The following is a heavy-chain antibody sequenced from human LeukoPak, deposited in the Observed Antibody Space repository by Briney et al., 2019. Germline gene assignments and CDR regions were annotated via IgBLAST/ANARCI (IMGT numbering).Heavy chain of an antibody. J-gene: IGHJ4*02. CDR3: ARAGWDILTGYLQATYYFDY. CDR1: GFTVSSNY. Sequence: PGGSLRLSCAASGFTVSSNYMSWVRQAPGKGLEWVSVIYSGGSTYYADSVKGRFTISRDNSKNTLYLQMNSLRAEDTAVYYCARAGWDILTGYLQATYYFDYWGQGTLVTVSS. D-gene: IGHD3-9*01. V-gene: IGHV3-53*01. CDR2: IYSGGST.